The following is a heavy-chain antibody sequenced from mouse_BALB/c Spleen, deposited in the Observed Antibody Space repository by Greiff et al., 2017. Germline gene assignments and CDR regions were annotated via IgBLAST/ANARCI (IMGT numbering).Heavy chain of an antibody. J-gene: IGHJ4*01. V-gene: IGHV7-3*02. CDR3: ARGWDEYYAMDY. Sequence: EVQRVESGGGLVQPGGSLRLSCATSGFTFTDYYMSWVRQPPGKALEWLGFIRNKANGYTTEYSASVKGRFTISRDNSQSILYLQMNTLRAEDSATYYCARGWDEYYAMDYWGQGTSVTVSS. CDR2: IRNKANGYTT. D-gene: IGHD4-1*01. CDR1: GFTFTDYY.